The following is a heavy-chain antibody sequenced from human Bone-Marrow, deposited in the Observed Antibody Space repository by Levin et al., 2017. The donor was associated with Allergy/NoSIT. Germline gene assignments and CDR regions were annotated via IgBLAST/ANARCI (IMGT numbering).Heavy chain of an antibody. CDR1: GGSISSSSYY. V-gene: IGHV4-39*07. CDR3: ARGLPYYYYYYGMDV. Sequence: SETLSLTCTVSGGSISSSSYYWGWIRQPPGKGLEWIGSIYYSGSTYYNPSLKSRVTISVDTSKNQFSLKLSSVTAADTAVYYCARGLPYYYYYYGMDVWGQGTTVTVSS. J-gene: IGHJ6*02. D-gene: IGHD2-15*01. CDR2: IYYSGST.